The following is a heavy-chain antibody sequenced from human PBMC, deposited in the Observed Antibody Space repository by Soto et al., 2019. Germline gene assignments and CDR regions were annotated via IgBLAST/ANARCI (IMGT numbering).Heavy chain of an antibody. CDR2: ISYDGSNK. CDR3: ARDRGQRLFGLGY. Sequence: PGGSLRLSCAASGFTFSSYAMHWVRQAPGKGLEWVAVISYDGSNKYYADSVKGRFTISRDNSKNTLYLQMNSLRAEDTAVYYCARDRGQRLFGLGYWGQETLVTVSS. V-gene: IGHV3-30-3*01. J-gene: IGHJ4*02. CDR1: GFTFSSYA. D-gene: IGHD3-22*01.